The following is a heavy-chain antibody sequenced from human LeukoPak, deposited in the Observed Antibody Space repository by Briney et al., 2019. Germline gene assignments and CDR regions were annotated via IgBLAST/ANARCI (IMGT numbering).Heavy chain of an antibody. Sequence: GGSLRLSCAASGFTFSSYAMSWVRQAPGKGLEWVSAISGSGGSTYYADSVKGRFTISRDNSKNKLYLQMNSLRAEDTAVYYCAKVAGTTGLYYYYGMDVWGQGTTVTVSS. CDR2: ISGSGGST. V-gene: IGHV3-23*01. J-gene: IGHJ6*02. CDR3: AKVAGTTGLYYYYGMDV. CDR1: GFTFSSYA. D-gene: IGHD1-7*01.